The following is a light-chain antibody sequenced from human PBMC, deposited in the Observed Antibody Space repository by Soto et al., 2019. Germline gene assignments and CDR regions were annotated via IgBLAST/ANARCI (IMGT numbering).Light chain of an antibody. V-gene: IGKV1-5*01. CDR1: QSISSW. CDR3: QQYNSYSPT. J-gene: IGKJ1*01. Sequence: DIQMTHSPSTLSASVGDRVTITCRASQSISSWLAWYQQKPGKAPKLLIYDAFSLESGVPSRCSGSGSGTEFTLTFSSLQPDDFETYYCQQYNSYSPTCGQGTKVEIK. CDR2: DAF.